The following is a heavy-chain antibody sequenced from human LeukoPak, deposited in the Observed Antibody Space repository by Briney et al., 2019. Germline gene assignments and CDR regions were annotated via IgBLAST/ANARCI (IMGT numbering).Heavy chain of an antibody. CDR3: ATLGHGTGWFFDQ. V-gene: IGHV3-48*04. D-gene: IGHD6-19*01. J-gene: IGHJ4*02. Sequence: GGSLRLSCAASGFTFRSYGMNWVRQAPGKGLEWVSYVDSGSTTTHYGDSVRGRFTVSRDNVKNSLYLQMNILRAEDTAVYYWATLGHGTGWFFDQGGQGTLVTVSS. CDR2: VDSGSTTT. CDR1: GFTFRSYG.